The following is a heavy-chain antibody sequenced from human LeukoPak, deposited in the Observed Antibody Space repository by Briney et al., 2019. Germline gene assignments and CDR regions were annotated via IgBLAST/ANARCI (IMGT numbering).Heavy chain of an antibody. D-gene: IGHD2-15*01. V-gene: IGHV4-34*01. CDR2: INHSGST. J-gene: IGHJ4*02. CDR3: AAHPSRRVEARYFDY. Sequence: SETLSLTCAVYGGSFSGYYWSWIRQPPGKGLELIGEINHSGSTNYNPSLKSRVNISVDTSKNQFSLKLSSVTAADTAVYYCAAHPSRRVEARYFDYWGQGTLVTVSS. CDR1: GGSFSGYY.